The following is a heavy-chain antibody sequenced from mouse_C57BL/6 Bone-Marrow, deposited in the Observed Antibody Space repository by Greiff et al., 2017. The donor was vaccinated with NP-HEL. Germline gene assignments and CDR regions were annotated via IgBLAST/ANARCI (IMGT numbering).Heavy chain of an antibody. CDR2: IYPGSGST. CDR3: ARSAYYDYDGDYFDY. J-gene: IGHJ2*01. V-gene: IGHV1-55*01. CDR1: GYTFTSYW. D-gene: IGHD2-4*01. Sequence: VQLQQSGAELVKPGASVKMSCKASGYTFTSYWITWVKQRPGQGPEWIGDIYPGSGSTNYNEKFKSKATLTVDTSSSTAYMQLSSLTSEDSAVYYCARSAYYDYDGDYFDYWGQGTTLTVSS.